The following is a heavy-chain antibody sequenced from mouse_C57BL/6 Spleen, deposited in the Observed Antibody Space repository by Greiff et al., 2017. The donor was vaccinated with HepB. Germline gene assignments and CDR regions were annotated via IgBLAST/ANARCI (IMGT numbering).Heavy chain of an antibody. D-gene: IGHD1-1*01. V-gene: IGHV1-19*01. CDR2: INPYNGGT. Sequence: VQLKQSGPVLVKPGASVKMSCKASGYTFTDYYMNWVKQSHGKSLEWIGVINPYNGGTSYNQKFKGKATLTVDKSSSTAYMELNSLTSEDSAVYYCARVSVTTGGYFDYWGQGTTLTVSS. CDR3: ARVSVTTGGYFDY. J-gene: IGHJ2*01. CDR1: GYTFTDYY.